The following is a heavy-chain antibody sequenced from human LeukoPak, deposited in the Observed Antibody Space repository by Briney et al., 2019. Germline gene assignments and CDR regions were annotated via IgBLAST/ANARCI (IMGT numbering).Heavy chain of an antibody. D-gene: IGHD3-10*01. J-gene: IGHJ6*02. V-gene: IGHV4-4*07. Sequence: PSETLSLTCTVSGGSISSYYWSWIRQPAGKGLEWIGRIYTSGSTNYNPSLKSRVTMSVDTSKNQFSLKLSSVTAADTAVYYCARDCSMVRGVIIKDYYGMDVWGQGTTVTVSS. CDR1: GGSISSYY. CDR3: ARDCSMVRGVIIKDYYGMDV. CDR2: IYTSGST.